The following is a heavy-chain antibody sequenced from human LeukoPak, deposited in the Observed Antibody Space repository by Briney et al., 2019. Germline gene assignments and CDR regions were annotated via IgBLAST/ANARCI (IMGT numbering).Heavy chain of an antibody. CDR2: IYSGGST. Sequence: GGSLRLSCAASGFTVSSNYMSWVRQAPGKGLEWVSVIYSGGSTYYADSVKGRFTISRDNSKSTLYLQMNSLRAEDTAVYYCARDGAMVRGVTTFDYWGQGTLVTVSS. D-gene: IGHD3-10*01. CDR3: ARDGAMVRGVTTFDY. J-gene: IGHJ4*02. V-gene: IGHV3-66*01. CDR1: GFTVSSNY.